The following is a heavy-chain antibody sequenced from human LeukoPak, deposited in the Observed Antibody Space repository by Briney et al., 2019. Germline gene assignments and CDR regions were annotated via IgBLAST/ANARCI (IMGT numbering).Heavy chain of an antibody. D-gene: IGHD3-9*01. CDR2: INSDGSST. J-gene: IGHJ4*02. V-gene: IGHV3-74*01. CDR3: ARNLNY. Sequence: GGSLRLSCAASGFTFSSYRMHRVRHAPEKGLVWVSQINSDGSSTTYADSVKGRFTISRDNANNTLYLQMNSLRAEDTAVYYCARNLNYWGQGTLVTVSS. CDR1: GFTFSSYR.